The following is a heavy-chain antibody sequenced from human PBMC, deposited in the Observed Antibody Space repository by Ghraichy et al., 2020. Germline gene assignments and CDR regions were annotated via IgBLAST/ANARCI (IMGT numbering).Heavy chain of an antibody. CDR3: AAPYYYDSRGYYYRAIFAI. Sequence: SETLSLTCTVSGVSISSSSYFWAWIRQPPGKGLEWIGSIYYSGRTYYNPCLKSRVTISGDTSNNQFSLKLNSVTAADTAVYFCAAPYYYDSRGYYYRAIFAIWGPGTLVTVSS. CDR2: IYYSGRT. J-gene: IGHJ3*02. V-gene: IGHV4-39*01. D-gene: IGHD3-22*01. CDR1: GVSISSSSYF.